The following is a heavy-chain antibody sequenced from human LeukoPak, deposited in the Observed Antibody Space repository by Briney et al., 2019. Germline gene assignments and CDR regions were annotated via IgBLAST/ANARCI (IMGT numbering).Heavy chain of an antibody. CDR2: IYYSGST. V-gene: IGHV4-31*03. CDR1: GGSISSGGYS. D-gene: IGHD6-13*01. CDR3: ARVPQYSSSWYIVAQFDY. J-gene: IGHJ4*02. Sequence: SETLSLTCTVSGGSISSGGYSWSWIRQHPGKGLEWIGYIYYSGSTYYNPSLKSRVTISVDTSKNQFSLKLSSVTAADTAVYYCARVPQYSSSWYIVAQFDYWGQGTLVTVSS.